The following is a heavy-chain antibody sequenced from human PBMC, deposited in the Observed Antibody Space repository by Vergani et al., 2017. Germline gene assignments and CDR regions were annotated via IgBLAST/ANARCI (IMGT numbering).Heavy chain of an antibody. D-gene: IGHD2-8*01. V-gene: IGHV3-15*01. Sequence: EVQMVESGGGLVKPGGSLRLSCKASGFTFNNAWMSWVRQAPGKGLEWVGRIKSKSDGETTDYAAPVRGRFTISRDDSKSYLYLQMNSLRAEDTAVYYCARGYGTNSIGRGKVDSWGQGTLVTVSS. CDR2: IKSKSDGETT. J-gene: IGHJ4*02. CDR1: GFTFNNAW. CDR3: ARGYGTNSIGRGKVDS.